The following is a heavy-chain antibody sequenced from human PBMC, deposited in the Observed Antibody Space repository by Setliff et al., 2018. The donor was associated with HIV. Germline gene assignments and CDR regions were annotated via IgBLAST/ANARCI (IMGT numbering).Heavy chain of an antibody. D-gene: IGHD6-25*01. CDR2: ISSSSSTI. V-gene: IGHV3-48*04. Sequence: PGGSLRLSCAPSGFTFSSYSMNWVRQAPGKGLEWVSYISSSSSTIYYADSVKGRLTISRDNAKNSLYLQMKSLTAADSAVYYCAREGIAAAGSYSYGVGHIDYWGQGTLVTVSS. CDR3: AREGIAAAGSYSYGVGHIDY. J-gene: IGHJ4*02. CDR1: GFTFSSYS.